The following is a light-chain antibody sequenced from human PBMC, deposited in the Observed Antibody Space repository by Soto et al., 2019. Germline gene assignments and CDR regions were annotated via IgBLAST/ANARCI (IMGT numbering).Light chain of an antibody. V-gene: IGKV3-11*01. CDR3: QQRSNWPPIT. J-gene: IGKJ5*01. Sequence: IVLTQSPATLSLSPGERATLSCSASQSISIYLAWYQQKPGQAPRLLIYDVFNRATGIPARFSGSGSGTDFTLTISSLEPEDFAVYYCQQRSNWPPITFGQGTRLEIK. CDR2: DVF. CDR1: QSISIY.